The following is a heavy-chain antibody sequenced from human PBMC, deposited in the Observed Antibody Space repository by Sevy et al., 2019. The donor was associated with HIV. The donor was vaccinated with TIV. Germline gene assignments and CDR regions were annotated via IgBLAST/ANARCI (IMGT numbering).Heavy chain of an antibody. CDR3: STDIVVQSGYSYDFSTFNPDLPHNSGADV. CDR2: IRNDPDGGTT. D-gene: IGHD5-12*01. CDR1: GFTFRNAW. J-gene: IGHJ6*02. Sequence: GWSLRLSCTASGFTFRNAWMTWVRQVPGKGLEWVGRIRNDPDGGTTDYAAPVRGRFTISKDDSKKRMYRQMNSLKSEDTAVYYCSTDIVVQSGYSYDFSTFNPDLPHNSGADVWGQGTTVTVSS. V-gene: IGHV3-15*01.